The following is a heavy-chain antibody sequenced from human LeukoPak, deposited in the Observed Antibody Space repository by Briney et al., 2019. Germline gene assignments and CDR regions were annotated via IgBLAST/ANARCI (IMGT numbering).Heavy chain of an antibody. CDR1: GGSISSYY. J-gene: IGHJ5*02. CDR3: AKERRVLGGLYESWWFDP. D-gene: IGHD2/OR15-2a*01. V-gene: IGHV4-4*07. Sequence: SETLSLTCTVSGGSISSYYWSWIRQPAGKGLEWIGRIYTSTNYNPSLKSRVTMSVDTSKNQFSLKLSSVTAADTAVYYCAKERRVLGGLYESWWFDPWGQGILVTVSS. CDR2: IYTST.